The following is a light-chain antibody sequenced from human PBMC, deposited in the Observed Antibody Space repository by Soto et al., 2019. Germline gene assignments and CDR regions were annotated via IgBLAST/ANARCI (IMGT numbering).Light chain of an antibody. CDR1: QSVSRY. CDR2: GAS. V-gene: IGKV3-11*01. CDR3: QQRSNWLT. J-gene: IGKJ4*01. Sequence: EIVMTQSPATLSVSPGEGATLSCRASQSVSRYLAWYQQKPGQAPRLLIYGASTRTTGIPDRFSGSGSGTDFTLTISSLEPEDFAVYYCQQRSNWLTFGGGSMV.